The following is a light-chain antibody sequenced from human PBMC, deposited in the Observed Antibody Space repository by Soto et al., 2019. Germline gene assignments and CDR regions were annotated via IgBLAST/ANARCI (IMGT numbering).Light chain of an antibody. CDR3: QQYGSSPSCT. J-gene: IGKJ1*01. Sequence: EIVLTQSPGTLSLSPGERATLSCRASQSVSSSYLAWYQQKPGQAPRLLIYGASSRATVIPDRFSGSGSGTDFTLTISRLEPEDFAVYYCQQYGSSPSCTFRQGPKGEIK. CDR1: QSVSSSY. CDR2: GAS. V-gene: IGKV3-20*01.